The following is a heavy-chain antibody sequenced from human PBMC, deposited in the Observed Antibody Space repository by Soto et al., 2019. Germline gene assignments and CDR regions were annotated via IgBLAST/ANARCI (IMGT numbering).Heavy chain of an antibody. J-gene: IGHJ5*02. D-gene: IGHD3-22*01. CDR1: GGSISSGGYS. CDR2: IYHSGST. CDR3: AVTNYYDSSGLGFPDNWFDP. V-gene: IGHV4-30-2*01. Sequence: SETLSLTCAVSGGSISSGGYSWSWIRQPPGKGLEWIGYIYHSGSTYYNPSLKGRVTISVDRSKNQFSLKLSSVTAADTAVYYCAVTNYYDSSGLGFPDNWFDPWGQGTLVTVSS.